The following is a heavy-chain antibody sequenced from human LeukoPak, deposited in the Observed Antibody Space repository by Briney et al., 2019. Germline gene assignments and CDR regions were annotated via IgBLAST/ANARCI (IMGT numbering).Heavy chain of an antibody. J-gene: IGHJ4*02. CDR2: ISSSSSYI. CDR1: GFTFSSYS. Sequence: GGSLTLSCAASGFTFSSYSMNWVRQAPGKGLEWVSSISSSSSYIYYADSVKGRFTISRDNAKNTLYLQMNSLRAEDTAVYYCARDRDDYVWGSYRSFDYWGQGTLVTVSS. CDR3: ARDRDDYVWGSYRSFDY. V-gene: IGHV3-21*01. D-gene: IGHD3-16*02.